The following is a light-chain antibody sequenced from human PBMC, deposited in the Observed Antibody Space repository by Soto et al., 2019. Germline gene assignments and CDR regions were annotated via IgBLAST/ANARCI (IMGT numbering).Light chain of an antibody. V-gene: IGKV3D-20*02. Sequence: EFVLTQSPGTLSLSPGERATLSCRASQTVRNNYLAWYQQKPGQAPRLLIYDASSRATGIPDRFSGRGSGTDFTLTISSLEPEDFAVYYCQQRSNWAYTFGQGTRLEIK. J-gene: IGKJ5*01. CDR2: DAS. CDR3: QQRSNWAYT. CDR1: QTVRNNY.